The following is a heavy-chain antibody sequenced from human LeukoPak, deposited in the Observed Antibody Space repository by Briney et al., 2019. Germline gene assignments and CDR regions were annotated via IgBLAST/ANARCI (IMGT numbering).Heavy chain of an antibody. CDR1: GFTFSSYA. V-gene: IGHV3-15*01. D-gene: IGHD7-27*01. Sequence: GGSLRLSCAASGFTFSSYAMSWVRQAPGKGLEWVGRIKSKTDGGTTDYAAPVKGRFTISRDDSKNSLYLQMNSLKTEDTAVYYCTTDGGNWGPNAFDIWGQGTMVTVSS. CDR3: TTDGGNWGPNAFDI. CDR2: IKSKTDGGTT. J-gene: IGHJ3*02.